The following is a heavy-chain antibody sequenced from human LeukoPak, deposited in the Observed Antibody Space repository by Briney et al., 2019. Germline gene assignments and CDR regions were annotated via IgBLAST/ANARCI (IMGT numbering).Heavy chain of an antibody. V-gene: IGHV3-11*06. Sequence: GRSLRLSCAASGFTFSDYYMSWIRQAPGKGLEWVSYISSSSSYTNYADSVKGRFTISRDNAKNSLYLQMNSLRAEDTAVYYCARDKTYGDSGKAFDIWGQGTMVTVSS. CDR2: ISSSSSYT. CDR1: GFTFSDYY. D-gene: IGHD4-17*01. J-gene: IGHJ3*02. CDR3: ARDKTYGDSGKAFDI.